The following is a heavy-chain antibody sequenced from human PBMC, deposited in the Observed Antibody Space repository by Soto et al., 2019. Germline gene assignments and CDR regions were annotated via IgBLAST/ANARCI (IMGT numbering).Heavy chain of an antibody. CDR2: IYTSGST. D-gene: IGHD6-6*01. CDR3: ARDLRPDAFDI. J-gene: IGHJ3*02. Sequence: SETLSLICTVPGGSISSYYWSWIRQPAGKGLEWIGRIYTSGSTNYSPSLKSRVTMSVDTSKNQFSLKLSSVTAADTAVYYCARDLRPDAFDIWGQGKMVTVSS. CDR1: GGSISSYY. V-gene: IGHV4-4*07.